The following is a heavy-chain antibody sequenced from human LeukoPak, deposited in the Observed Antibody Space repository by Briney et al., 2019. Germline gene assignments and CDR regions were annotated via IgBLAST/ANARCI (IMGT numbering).Heavy chain of an antibody. V-gene: IGHV3-53*01. CDR3: ARDYDDNTPAWFDP. CDR2: LYSGGST. J-gene: IGHJ5*02. Sequence: GGSLRLSCAASGLTVSLNYMSWVRQAPGNGLDWVSVLYSGGSTYYADSVKGRFTISRDQSKNTLYLQMNSLRAEDTAVYYCARDYDDNTPAWFDPWGQGTLVTVSS. D-gene: IGHD3-22*01. CDR1: GLTVSLNY.